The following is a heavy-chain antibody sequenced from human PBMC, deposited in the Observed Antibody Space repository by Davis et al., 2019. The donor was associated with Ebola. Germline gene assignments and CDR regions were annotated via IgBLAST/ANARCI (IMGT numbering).Heavy chain of an antibody. CDR1: GFTFSNAW. V-gene: IGHV3-48*01. J-gene: IGHJ4*02. Sequence: GESLKISCAASGFTFSNAWMNWVRQAPGKGLEWVSYISSSSSTIYYADSVKGRFTISRDNSKNTLYLQMNSLRAEDTAVYYCAKATRFLEWLLLDYWGQGTLVTVSS. CDR3: AKATRFLEWLLLDY. D-gene: IGHD3-3*01. CDR2: ISSSSSTI.